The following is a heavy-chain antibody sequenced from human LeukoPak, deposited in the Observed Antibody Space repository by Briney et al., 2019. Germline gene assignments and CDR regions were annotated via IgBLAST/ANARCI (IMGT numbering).Heavy chain of an antibody. CDR2: IYYSGST. V-gene: IGHV4-59*01. CDR1: GGSISSDY. CDR3: ASIYSGSYFFDY. D-gene: IGHD1-26*01. J-gene: IGHJ4*02. Sequence: PSETLSLTCTVSGGSISSDYWSWIRQPPGKGLEWIGYIYYSGSTNYNPSLKSRVTISVDTSKNQFSLKLSSVTAADTAVYYCASIYSGSYFFDYWGQGTLLTVSS.